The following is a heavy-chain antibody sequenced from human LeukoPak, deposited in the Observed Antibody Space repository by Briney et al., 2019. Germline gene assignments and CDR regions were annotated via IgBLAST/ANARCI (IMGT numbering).Heavy chain of an antibody. J-gene: IGHJ4*02. CDR2: IRSKTYGGTT. V-gene: IGHV3-49*04. Sequence: GGSLRRSCTASGFTFGDYAMSWVRQAPGKGLEWVSFIRSKTYGGTTEYAASVKGRFTISRDDSKSIAYLQMNSLKTEDTAVYYCTTGPYYYDSSDLSDYWGQGTLVTVSS. CDR3: TTGPYYYDSSDLSDY. CDR1: GFTFGDYA. D-gene: IGHD3-22*01.